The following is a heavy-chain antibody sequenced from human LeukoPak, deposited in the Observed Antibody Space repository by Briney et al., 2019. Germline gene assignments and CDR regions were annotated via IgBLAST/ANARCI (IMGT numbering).Heavy chain of an antibody. CDR1: GFTFSSYG. Sequence: GGSLRLSCAASGFTFSSYGMHWVRQAPGKGLEWVAFIRYDGSNKYYADSVKGRFTISRDNAKNSLYLQMNSLRAEDTAVYYCARENYYDSSGYYKIDYWGQGTLVTVSS. V-gene: IGHV3-30*02. CDR2: IRYDGSNK. CDR3: ARENYYDSSGYYKIDY. D-gene: IGHD3-22*01. J-gene: IGHJ4*02.